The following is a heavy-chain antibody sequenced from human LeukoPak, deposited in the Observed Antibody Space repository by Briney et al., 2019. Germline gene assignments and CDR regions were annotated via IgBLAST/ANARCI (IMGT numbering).Heavy chain of an antibody. V-gene: IGHV4-39*01. J-gene: IGHJ4*02. CDR1: GGSISSSSYY. CDR3: ARRPARHTAMARGSFDY. Sequence: KPSETLSLTCTVSGGSISSSSYYWGWIRQPPGKGLEWIGSIYYSGSTYYNPSLTSRVTISVDTSKNQFSLKLSSVTAADTAVYHCARRPARHTAMARGSFDYWGQGTLVTVSS. D-gene: IGHD5-18*01. CDR2: IYYSGST.